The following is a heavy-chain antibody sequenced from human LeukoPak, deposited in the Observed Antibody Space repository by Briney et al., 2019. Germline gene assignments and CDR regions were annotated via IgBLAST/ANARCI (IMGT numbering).Heavy chain of an antibody. J-gene: IGHJ4*02. D-gene: IGHD2-15*01. CDR2: ISSSGSVT. CDR3: ARRHKWWGVFDF. V-gene: IGHV3-48*02. Sequence: GGSLRLSCAASEFTSELTFSSYVMSWVRQAPGKGLEWVSYISSSGSVTYNADSVKGRFIISRDNAKNSLDLQMNSLRDEDTAVYYCARRHKWWGVFDFWGQGTVVTVSS. CDR1: EFTSELTFSSYV.